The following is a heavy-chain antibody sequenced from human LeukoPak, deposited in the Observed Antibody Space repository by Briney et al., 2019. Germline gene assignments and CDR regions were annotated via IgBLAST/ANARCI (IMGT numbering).Heavy chain of an antibody. CDR2: IRYDGSNK. V-gene: IGHV3-30*02. CDR3: AKDNFIAVAAYYFDY. J-gene: IGHJ4*02. Sequence: GGSLRLSCAASGFTFSSYGMHWVRQAPGKGLEWVAFIRYDGSNKYYADSVKGRFTISRDNSKNTLYLQMNSLRAEDTDVYYCAKDNFIAVAAYYFDYWGQGTLVTVSS. D-gene: IGHD6-19*01. CDR1: GFTFSSYG.